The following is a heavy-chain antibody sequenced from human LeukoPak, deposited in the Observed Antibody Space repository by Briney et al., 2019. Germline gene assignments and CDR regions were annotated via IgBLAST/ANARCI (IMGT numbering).Heavy chain of an antibody. CDR2: ISGSGGST. V-gene: IGHV3-23*01. CDR1: GFTFSSYA. D-gene: IGHD3-10*01. J-gene: IGHJ2*01. Sequence: PGGSLRLSCAASGFTFSSYAMSWVRQAPGKGLEWVSAISGSGGSTYYADSVKGRFIVSRDNSKNTLYLQMNALRVEDTAVYYCARVGDHYHWYLDVWGRGTLVTVSS. CDR3: ARVGDHYHWYLDV.